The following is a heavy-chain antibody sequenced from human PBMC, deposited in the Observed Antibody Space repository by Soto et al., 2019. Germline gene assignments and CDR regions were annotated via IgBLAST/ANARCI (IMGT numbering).Heavy chain of an antibody. CDR3: ARDLSRYSSSWNYYYYYGMDV. V-gene: IGHV1-46*01. CDR2: INPSGGST. Sequence: TSVKVSCKASGYTFTSYYMHWVRQAPGQGLEWMGIINPSGGSTSYAQKFQGRVTMTRDTSTSTVYMELSSLRSEDTAVYYCARDLSRYSSSWNYYYYYGMDVWGQGTTVTVSS. D-gene: IGHD6-13*01. CDR1: GYTFTSYY. J-gene: IGHJ6*02.